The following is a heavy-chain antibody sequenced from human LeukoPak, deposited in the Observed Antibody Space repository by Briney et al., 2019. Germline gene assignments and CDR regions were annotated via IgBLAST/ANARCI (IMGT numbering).Heavy chain of an antibody. D-gene: IGHD1-26*01. Sequence: GSLLLSFPASGLTLSTYAMSWVRRAPGRGREWVSAMTGSAGSTHYADSVKGRFTISKDNSKNTQYLQMNSLRAEDTAVYYCARFEWELSWVDPWGQRTLVTVSS. CDR1: GLTLSTYA. J-gene: IGHJ5*02. V-gene: IGHV3-23*01. CDR2: MTGSAGST. CDR3: ARFEWELSWVDP.